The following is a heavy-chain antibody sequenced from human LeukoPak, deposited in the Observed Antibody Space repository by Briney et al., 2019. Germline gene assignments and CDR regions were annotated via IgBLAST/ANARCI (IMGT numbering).Heavy chain of an antibody. CDR1: GGSISSYY. D-gene: IGHD6-19*01. CDR3: ARASSGWYNWFDP. V-gene: IGHV4-59*01. CDR2: IYYSGST. Sequence: PSETLSLTCTVSGGSISSYYWSWIRQSPGKGLEWIGYIYYSGSTNYNPSLKSRVTISVDTSKNQFSLKLSSVTAADTAVYYCARASSGWYNWFDPWGQGTLVTVSS. J-gene: IGHJ5*02.